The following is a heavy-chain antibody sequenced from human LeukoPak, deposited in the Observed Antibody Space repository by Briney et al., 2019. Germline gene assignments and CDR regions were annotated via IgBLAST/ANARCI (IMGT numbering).Heavy chain of an antibody. Sequence: ASVKVSCKVSGYTLSELPMHWVRQAPGKGLEWMGGFDPEDGETISAPKFQGRLTMTEDTSRDTAYMELSSLRSDDTAVYYCARVAPLNSSGWKDFFDPWGQGTLVTVSS. J-gene: IGHJ5*02. CDR1: GYTLSELP. CDR2: FDPEDGET. CDR3: ARVAPLNSSGWKDFFDP. V-gene: IGHV1-24*01. D-gene: IGHD6-19*01.